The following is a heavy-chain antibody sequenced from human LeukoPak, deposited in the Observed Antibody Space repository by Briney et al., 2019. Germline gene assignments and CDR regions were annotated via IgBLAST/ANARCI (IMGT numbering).Heavy chain of an antibody. CDR1: GYTFTGYY. Sequence: ASVKVSCKASGYTFTGYYMHWVRQAPGQGLEWMGRINPNSGGTNYAQKFQGRVTMTRDTSTSTAYMELRSLRSDDTAVYYCARGGDYYDSSGYGTLDYWGQGTLVTVSS. D-gene: IGHD3-22*01. J-gene: IGHJ4*02. CDR2: INPNSGGT. V-gene: IGHV1-2*06. CDR3: ARGGDYYDSSGYGTLDY.